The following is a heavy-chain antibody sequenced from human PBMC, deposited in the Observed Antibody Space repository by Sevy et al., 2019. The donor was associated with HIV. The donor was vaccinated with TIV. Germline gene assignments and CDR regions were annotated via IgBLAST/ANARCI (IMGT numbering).Heavy chain of an antibody. V-gene: IGHV3-23*01. D-gene: IGHD6-13*01. CDR3: AKDYGSWWFALDN. CDR1: GFTFSSYA. Sequence: GGSLRLSCAASGFTFSSYAMTWVRQAPGKGLEWVSGISGSGGSTYNADSAKGRFTISRDNSKNTLYLQMNSLRAEDTAIYDCAKDYGSWWFALDNWGQGTLVTVSS. CDR2: ISGSGGST. J-gene: IGHJ4*02.